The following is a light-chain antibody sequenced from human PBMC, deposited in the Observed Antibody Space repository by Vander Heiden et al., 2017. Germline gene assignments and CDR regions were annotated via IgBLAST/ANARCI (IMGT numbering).Light chain of an antibody. CDR3: QVWDSSSDHVV. J-gene: IGLJ3*02. V-gene: IGLV3-21*02. Sequence: SFVPTQPPAASVAPGQTARITCGGNNIGSKSVHWYQQKPGQAPVLVVYDDSDRPSGIPERFSGSNSGNTATLTISRVEAGDEADYYCQVWDSSSDHVVFGGGTKLTVL. CDR2: DDS. CDR1: NIGSKS.